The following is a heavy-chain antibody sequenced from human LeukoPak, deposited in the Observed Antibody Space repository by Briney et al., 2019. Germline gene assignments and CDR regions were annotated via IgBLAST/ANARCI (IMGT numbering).Heavy chain of an antibody. J-gene: IGHJ4*02. Sequence: GASVKVSCKASGGTFSSYAISWVRQAPGQGLEWMGGIIPIFGTANYAQKFQGRVTITRDTSASTAYMELSSLRSEDTAVYYCARATYCSSTSCQKLNYFDYWGQGTLVTVSS. V-gene: IGHV1-69*05. CDR1: GGTFSSYA. CDR3: ARATYCSSTSCQKLNYFDY. D-gene: IGHD2-2*01. CDR2: IIPIFGTA.